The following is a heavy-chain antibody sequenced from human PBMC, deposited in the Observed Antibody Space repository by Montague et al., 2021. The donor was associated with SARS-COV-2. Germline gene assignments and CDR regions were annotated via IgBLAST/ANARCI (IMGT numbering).Heavy chain of an antibody. Sequence: SMRLSCAASGFTFSSYGMNWVRQAPGKGLEWVSAISTTGPNTYYXGSVKGRFTISRDNSKNTLYLQLNSLRDEDTAVYYCAKEGVVVGADGFDYWGQGTMVIASS. J-gene: IGHJ3*01. D-gene: IGHD3-22*01. CDR1: GFTFSSYG. CDR3: AKEGVVVGADGFDY. V-gene: IGHV3-23*01. CDR2: ISTTGPNT.